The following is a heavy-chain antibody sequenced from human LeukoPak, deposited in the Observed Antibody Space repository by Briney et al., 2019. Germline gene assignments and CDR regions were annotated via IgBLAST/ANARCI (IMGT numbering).Heavy chain of an antibody. V-gene: IGHV1-8*01. CDR3: ASSRIESSGWYVNWFDP. D-gene: IGHD6-19*01. J-gene: IGHJ5*02. CDR1: GYTFTSYD. CDR2: MNPNSGNT. Sequence: ASVKVSCKASGYTFTSYDINWVRQATGQGLEWIGWMNPNSGNTGYAQKFQGRVTMTRNTSISTAYMELSSLRSEDTAVYYCASSRIESSGWYVNWFDPWGQGTLVTVSS.